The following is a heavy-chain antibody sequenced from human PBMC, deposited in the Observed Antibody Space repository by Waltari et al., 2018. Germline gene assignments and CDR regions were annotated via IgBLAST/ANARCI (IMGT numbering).Heavy chain of an antibody. CDR1: GGSFSGYY. V-gene: IGHV4-34*01. D-gene: IGHD3-10*01. J-gene: IGHJ4*02. CDR3: ARDRGHYYGSGSYDY. Sequence: QVQLQQWGAGLLKPSATLSLTCAVSGGSFSGYYWSWIRQPPGKGLEWIGEINHSGSTNYNPSLKSRVTISVDTSKNQFSLKLSSVTAADTAVYYCARDRGHYYGSGSYDYWGQGTLVTVSS. CDR2: INHSGST.